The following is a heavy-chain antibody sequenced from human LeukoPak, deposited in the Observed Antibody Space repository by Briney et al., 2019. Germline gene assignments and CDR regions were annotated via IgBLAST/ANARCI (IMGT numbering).Heavy chain of an antibody. CDR3: ARVGGSDCSSTSCYQFDP. D-gene: IGHD2-2*01. V-gene: IGHV4-30-4*08. J-gene: IGHJ5*02. CDR1: GGSISSGDYY. CDR2: IYYSGST. Sequence: PSETLSLTCTVSGGSISSGDYYWSWIRQPPGKGLEWIEYIYYSGSTYYNPSLKSRVTISVDTSKNQFSLKLSSVTAADTAVYYCARVGGSDCSSTSCYQFDPWGQGTLVTVSS.